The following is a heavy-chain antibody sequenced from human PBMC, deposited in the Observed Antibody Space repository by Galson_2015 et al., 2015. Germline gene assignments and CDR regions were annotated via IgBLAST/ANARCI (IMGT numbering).Heavy chain of an antibody. Sequence: SLRLSCAASGLTFNSYTMSWVRQAPGKGLEWVAVISYDGSNRYYADSVKGRFTISRDNSKRTLYLQMSSLRGEDTAVYYCARGGSLGDLLSGFDYWGQGTLVTVSS. CDR1: GLTFNSYT. CDR3: ARGGSLGDLLSGFDY. J-gene: IGHJ4*02. D-gene: IGHD3-16*01. V-gene: IGHV3-30*15. CDR2: ISYDGSNR.